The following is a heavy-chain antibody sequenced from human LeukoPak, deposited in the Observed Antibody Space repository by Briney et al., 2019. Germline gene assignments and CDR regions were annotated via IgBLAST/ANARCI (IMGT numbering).Heavy chain of an antibody. Sequence: ASVKVSCKASGYTFTSYGISWVRQAPGQGLEWMGWISAYNGNTNYAQKLQGRVTMTTDTSTSTAYMELRSLRSDDTAVYYCARERSPIYCGGDCYSSWYFDLWGRGTLVTVSS. CDR3: ARERSPIYCGGDCYSSWYFDL. J-gene: IGHJ2*01. CDR2: ISAYNGNT. V-gene: IGHV1-18*01. D-gene: IGHD2-21*02. CDR1: GYTFTSYG.